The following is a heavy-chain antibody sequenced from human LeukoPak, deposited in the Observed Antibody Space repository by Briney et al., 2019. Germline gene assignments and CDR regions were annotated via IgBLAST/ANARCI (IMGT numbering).Heavy chain of an antibody. CDR2: ISWNSGSI. Sequence: GRSLRHSCAASGFTFDDYAMHWVRQAPGKGLEWVSGISWNSGSIGYADSVKGRFTISRDNAKNSLYLQMNSLRAEDTALYYCAKDLSGIAVAGPFDYWGQGTLVTVSS. CDR1: GFTFDDYA. V-gene: IGHV3-9*01. D-gene: IGHD6-19*01. J-gene: IGHJ4*02. CDR3: AKDLSGIAVAGPFDY.